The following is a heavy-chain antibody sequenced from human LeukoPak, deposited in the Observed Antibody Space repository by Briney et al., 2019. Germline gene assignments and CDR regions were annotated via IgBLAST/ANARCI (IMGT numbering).Heavy chain of an antibody. Sequence: GGSLRLSCAASGFIVSSNYMSWVRQAPGKGLEWVSVIYSDGSTYYADSVKGRFSISRDNTKGSLFLQLNSLRAEDTAVYYCARDLGYCTNGVCHTRFDYWGQGTLVAVSS. CDR3: ARDLGYCTNGVCHTRFDY. J-gene: IGHJ4*02. CDR1: GFIVSSNY. CDR2: IYSDGST. D-gene: IGHD2-8*01. V-gene: IGHV3-53*01.